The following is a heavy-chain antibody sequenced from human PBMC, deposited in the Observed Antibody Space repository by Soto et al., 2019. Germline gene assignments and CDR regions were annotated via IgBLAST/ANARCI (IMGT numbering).Heavy chain of an antibody. V-gene: IGHV4-59*01. D-gene: IGHD3-10*01. CDR3: ATGGGRFNSGMAV. Sequence: PSETLSLTCTVSGGSIRSYGWSWIWKNPGKRLVWIVYIYYSASTNYNPSLKRRVTISVDTSKNQLSLKLSSVPPADTAVYYCATGGGRFNSGMAVWGQGTSVPVSS. J-gene: IGHJ6*02. CDR2: IYYSAST. CDR1: GGSIRSYG.